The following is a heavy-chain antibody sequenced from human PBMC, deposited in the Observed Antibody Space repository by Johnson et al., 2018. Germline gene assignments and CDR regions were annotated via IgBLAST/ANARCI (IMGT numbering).Heavy chain of an antibody. CDR2: IYYSETT. CDR1: GGSISSNTYY. V-gene: IGHV4-39*07. D-gene: IGHD5-24*01. J-gene: IGHJ3*02. Sequence: QVQLQESGPGLVKPSETLSLTCTVSGGSISSNTYYWGWIRQPPGKGLEWIGSIYYSETTYYSTSLKSRVTISVDTSKNQFSLILNSVTAADTAIYYGARGPLRRQLPSGFDIGGQWTVVTVS. CDR3: ARGPLRRQLPSGFDI.